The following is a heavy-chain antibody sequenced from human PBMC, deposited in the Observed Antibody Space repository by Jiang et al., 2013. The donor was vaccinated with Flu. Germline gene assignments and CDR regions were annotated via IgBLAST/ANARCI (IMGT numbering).Heavy chain of an antibody. Sequence: GSGLVKPSQTLSLTCTVSGVSISSSDYYWSWIRQPPGKGLEWIGYIYFSGSTFYNPSLKSRISISIDTSRNQFSLTLSSVTAADSAVYYCARLFISPNRFDPWGQGAPVTVSS. J-gene: IGHJ5*02. V-gene: IGHV4-30-4*01. CDR3: ARLFISPNRFDP. CDR1: GVSISSSDYY. CDR2: IYFSGST.